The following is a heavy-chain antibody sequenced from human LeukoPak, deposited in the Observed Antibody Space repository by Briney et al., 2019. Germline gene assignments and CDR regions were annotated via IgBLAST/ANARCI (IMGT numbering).Heavy chain of an antibody. CDR1: GGTFSSYA. Sequence: SVKVSCKASGGTFSSYAISWVRQAPGQGLEWMGGIIPIFGTANYAQKFQGRVTMTRDTSTSTVYMELSSLRSEDTAVYYCARGYDSSGYYQVDPWGQGTLVTVSS. CDR3: ARGYDSSGYYQVDP. D-gene: IGHD3-22*01. J-gene: IGHJ5*02. V-gene: IGHV1-69*05. CDR2: IIPIFGTA.